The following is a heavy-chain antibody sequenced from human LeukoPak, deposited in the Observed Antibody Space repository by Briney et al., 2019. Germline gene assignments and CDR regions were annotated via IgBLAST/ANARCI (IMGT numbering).Heavy chain of an antibody. V-gene: IGHV3-11*01. CDR1: GFTFCVYY. CDR3: GKDNGGLPDAFDV. D-gene: IGHD2-8*01. CDR2: ISSSGGTR. Sequence: GGSLTLLCVASGFTFCVYYMRWIRQAPGEGLECLSYISSSGGTRYYADSVKGRFTISRDNAKNSLYLQMSSLRAEDTAVYYCGKDNGGLPDAFDVWGQGTMVIVSS. J-gene: IGHJ3*01.